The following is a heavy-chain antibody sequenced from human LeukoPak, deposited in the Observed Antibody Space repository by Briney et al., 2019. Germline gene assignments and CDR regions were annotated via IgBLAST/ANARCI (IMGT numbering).Heavy chain of an antibody. CDR2: IYYSGST. CDR3: ARREGSNWFYFDS. D-gene: IGHD5-24*01. Sequence: SETLSLTCTVSGGSISSDRDYWGRIRQPPGRGLEWIGSIYYSGSTYYNPSFKSRVTISLDTSKNQFSLKLSSVTAADTAVYYCARREGSNWFYFDSWGQGTLVTVSS. V-gene: IGHV4-39*01. J-gene: IGHJ4*02. CDR1: GGSISSDRDY.